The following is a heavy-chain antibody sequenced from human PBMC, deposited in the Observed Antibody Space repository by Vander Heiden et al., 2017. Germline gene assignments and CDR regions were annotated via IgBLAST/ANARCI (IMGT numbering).Heavy chain of an antibody. CDR3: ARVVGIWWWAD. CDR2: IKQDGSEK. D-gene: IGHD2-21*01. Sequence: EVQLVESGGGLVQPGGSLRLSCAASGFTFSSNWMSWVRQSSGRGLEWVANIKQDGSEKYYADSVRGRFTISRDNAKRSIYLQMNSLRADDTGVYYCARVVGIWWWADWGQGTLVTVSS. V-gene: IGHV3-7*03. J-gene: IGHJ1*01. CDR1: GFTFSSNW.